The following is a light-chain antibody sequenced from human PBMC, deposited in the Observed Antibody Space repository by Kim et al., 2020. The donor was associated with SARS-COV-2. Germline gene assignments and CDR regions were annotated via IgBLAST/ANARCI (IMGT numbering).Light chain of an antibody. J-gene: IGLJ2*01. V-gene: IGLV3-19*01. CDR1: SLRTYY. Sequence: ALGQTVRITCQGDSLRTYYASWYQQKPGQAPLLVIYGKNNRPSGIPDRFSGSSSGNTACLTVTGAQAVDEADYYCNSRDNSGDHVVFGGGTQLTVL. CDR2: GKN. CDR3: NSRDNSGDHVV.